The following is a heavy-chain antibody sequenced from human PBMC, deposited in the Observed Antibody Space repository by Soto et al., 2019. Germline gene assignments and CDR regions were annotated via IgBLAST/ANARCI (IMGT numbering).Heavy chain of an antibody. V-gene: IGHV5-51*01. D-gene: IGHD3-16*01. Sequence: ETLKLSYNVSGYSITSYWIGWVRQMPGKGLELMGIIYPGDSDTIYSPSFQGQVTISADKSISSAYLQWSSLKASDTAMYYCARHAAFRRGLDSWGQGTLVTVSS. J-gene: IGHJ4*02. CDR1: GYSITSYW. CDR2: IYPGDSDT. CDR3: ARHAAFRRGLDS.